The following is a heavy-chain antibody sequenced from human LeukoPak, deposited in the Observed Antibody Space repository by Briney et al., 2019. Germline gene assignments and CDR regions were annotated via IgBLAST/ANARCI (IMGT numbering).Heavy chain of an antibody. CDR2: IKSKTDGGTT. Sequence: GGSLRLSCAASGFTFSNAWMSWVRQAPGKGLEWVGRIKSKTDGGTTDYAAPVKGRFTISRDDSKNTLYLQMNGLKTEDTAVYYCTTASSMIVVFYAFDIWGQGTMVTVSS. CDR1: GFTFSNAW. J-gene: IGHJ3*02. CDR3: TTASSMIVVFYAFDI. V-gene: IGHV3-15*01. D-gene: IGHD3-22*01.